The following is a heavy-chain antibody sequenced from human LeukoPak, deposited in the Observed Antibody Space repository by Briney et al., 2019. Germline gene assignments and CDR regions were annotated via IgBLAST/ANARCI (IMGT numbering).Heavy chain of an antibody. J-gene: IGHJ5*02. Sequence: SQTLSLTCTVSGGSISSGGCYWSWIRQHPGKGLEWIGYIYYSGSTYYNPSLKSRITISVDTSKNQFSLKLSSVTAAGTAVYYCARRVVVVAATLIDPWGQGTLVTVSS. V-gene: IGHV4-31*03. CDR1: GGSISSGGCY. D-gene: IGHD2-15*01. CDR2: IYYSGST. CDR3: ARRVVVVAATLIDP.